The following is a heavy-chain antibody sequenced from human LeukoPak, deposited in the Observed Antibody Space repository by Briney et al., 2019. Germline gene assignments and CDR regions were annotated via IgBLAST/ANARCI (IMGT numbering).Heavy chain of an antibody. CDR1: GGTFSSYA. Sequence: ASVNVSCKASGGTFSSYAISWVRQAPVQGLEWMGGIIPIFGTANYAQKFQGRVTITADESTSTAYMELSSLRSEDTAVYYCAVGQGGSSWPRPYSYGMDVWGQGTTVTVSS. J-gene: IGHJ6*02. CDR3: AVGQGGSSWPRPYSYGMDV. CDR2: IIPIFGTA. D-gene: IGHD6-13*01. V-gene: IGHV1-69*13.